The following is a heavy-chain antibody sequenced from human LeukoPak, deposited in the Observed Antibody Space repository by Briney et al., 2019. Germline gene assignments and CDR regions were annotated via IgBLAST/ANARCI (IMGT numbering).Heavy chain of an antibody. Sequence: GGSLRLSCAASGFTFSSYAMSWVRQAPGKGLEWVSAISGSGGSTYYADSVKGRFTISRDNSENTLYLQMNSLRAEDTAVYYCAKVCLQKAYGYSSSWIDYWGQGTLVTVSS. D-gene: IGHD6-13*01. CDR1: GFTFSSYA. CDR3: AKVCLQKAYGYSSSWIDY. V-gene: IGHV3-23*01. CDR2: ISGSGGST. J-gene: IGHJ4*02.